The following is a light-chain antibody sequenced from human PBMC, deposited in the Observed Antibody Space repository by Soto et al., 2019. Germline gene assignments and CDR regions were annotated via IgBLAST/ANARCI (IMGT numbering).Light chain of an antibody. J-gene: IGLJ1*01. CDR2: SNN. CDR3: AAWDDSLNAL. CDR1: SSNIGSNT. V-gene: IGLV1-44*01. Sequence: QSALTQPPSASGTPGQRVTISCSGSSSNIGSNTIHWYQQLPGTAPKLLIDSNNRRPSGVPDRFSGSMSGTSASLAISGLQSEDEADYYCAAWDDSLNALFGTGTKLTVL.